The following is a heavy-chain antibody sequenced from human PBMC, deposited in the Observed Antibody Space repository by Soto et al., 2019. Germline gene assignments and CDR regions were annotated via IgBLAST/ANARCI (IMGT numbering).Heavy chain of an antibody. CDR3: AKDLLGYCSGGSCYSGMDV. J-gene: IGHJ6*02. CDR1: GFTFSSYA. D-gene: IGHD2-15*01. V-gene: IGHV3-23*01. CDR2: ISGSGGST. Sequence: SLRLSCAASGFTFSSYAMSWVRQAPGKGLEWVSAISGSGGSTYYADSVKGRFTISRDNSKNTLYLQMNSLRAEDTAVYYCAKDLLGYCSGGSCYSGMDVWGQGTTVTVSS.